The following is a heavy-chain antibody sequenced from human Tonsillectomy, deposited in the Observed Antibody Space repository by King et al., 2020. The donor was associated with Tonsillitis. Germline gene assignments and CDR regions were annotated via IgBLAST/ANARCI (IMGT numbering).Heavy chain of an antibody. CDR2: ISTSGNTK. D-gene: IGHD3-22*01. CDR1: GFTFTDYY. CDR3: ARGTYYYDNSGFYADY. Sequence: AQLVDSGGGLVKPGGSLRLSCAASGFTFTDYYMSWIRQAPGKGLEWVSYISTSGNTKYYADSVKGRFTISRDNAKNSLYLQMNSLRAEDTAVYYCARGTYYYDNSGFYADYWGQGTLVTVSS. V-gene: IGHV3-11*01. J-gene: IGHJ4*02.